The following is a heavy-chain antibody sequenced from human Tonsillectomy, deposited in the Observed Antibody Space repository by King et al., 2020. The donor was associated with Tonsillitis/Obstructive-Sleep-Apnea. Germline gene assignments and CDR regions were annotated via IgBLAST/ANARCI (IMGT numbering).Heavy chain of an antibody. V-gene: IGHV4-4*02. Sequence: HVQLQESGPGLVKPSGTLSLTCTVSGGSIGPSNWWSWVRQPPGKGLEWIGEIYHSGIANYNPSLRSRVTTSVDKSKNQFSLNLSSVTAADTAVYYLSRHLGFYFDYWGQGTLVTVSS. CDR3: SRHLGFYFDY. CDR2: IYHSGIA. J-gene: IGHJ4*02. CDR1: GGSIGPSNW.